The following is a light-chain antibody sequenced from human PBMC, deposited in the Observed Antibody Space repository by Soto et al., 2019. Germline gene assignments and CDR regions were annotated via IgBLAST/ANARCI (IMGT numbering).Light chain of an antibody. CDR3: SSYTSSCTLYV. CDR2: EVT. Sequence: QSALTQPASVSGSPGQSITISCTGNSSDIGGYKYVSWYQQHPGKAPKLMIYEVTYRPSGVSDRFSGSKSGNTASLTVSGLQAEDEADYYCSSYTSSCTLYVFGTGTKLTVL. J-gene: IGLJ1*01. V-gene: IGLV2-14*01. CDR1: SSDIGGYKY.